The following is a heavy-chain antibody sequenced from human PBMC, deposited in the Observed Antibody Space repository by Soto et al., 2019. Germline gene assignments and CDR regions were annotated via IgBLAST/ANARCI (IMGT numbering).Heavy chain of an antibody. CDR1: GGSFSGYY. J-gene: IGHJ5*02. Sequence: SETLSLTCAVYGGSFSGYYWSWIRQPPGKGLEWIGEINHSGSTNYNPSLKSRVTISVDTSKNQFSLKLSSVTAADTAVYYCAKYYDFWSGYENRFDPWGQGTLVTVSS. CDR2: INHSGST. CDR3: AKYYDFWSGYENRFDP. V-gene: IGHV4-34*01. D-gene: IGHD3-3*01.